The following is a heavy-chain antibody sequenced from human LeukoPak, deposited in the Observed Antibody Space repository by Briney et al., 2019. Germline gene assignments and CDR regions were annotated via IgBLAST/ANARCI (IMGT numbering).Heavy chain of an antibody. CDR3: ARQVRERGIGAAIDY. V-gene: IGHV4-39*01. D-gene: IGHD6-25*01. CDR2: IYYSGST. CDR1: GGSISSSSYF. J-gene: IGHJ4*02. Sequence: SETLSLACTVAGGSISSSSYFWGLIRQSPGEGLEWIGSIYYSGSTYYNPSLKTRVSMSVDTSKNQFSLKLSSVTAADTAVYYCARQVRERGIGAAIDYWGQGTLVTVSS.